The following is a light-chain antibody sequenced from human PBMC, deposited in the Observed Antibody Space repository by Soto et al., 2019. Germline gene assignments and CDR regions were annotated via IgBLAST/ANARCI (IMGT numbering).Light chain of an antibody. Sequence: ESVLTQSPGTLSLSPGERATLSCRASQSVRSSFLAWYQLKPGQAPRLLIYGASSRATGIPDRFSGNGSGTDFTLTISRLEPEDFAVYYWQQYDSSPWTFGQGTKVEIK. CDR2: GAS. V-gene: IGKV3-20*01. CDR1: QSVRSSF. J-gene: IGKJ1*01. CDR3: QQYDSSPWT.